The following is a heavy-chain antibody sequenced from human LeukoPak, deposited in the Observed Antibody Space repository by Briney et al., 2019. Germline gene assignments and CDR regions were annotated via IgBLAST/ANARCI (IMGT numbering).Heavy chain of an antibody. CDR1: GFTFSAFW. D-gene: IGHD6-19*01. CDR2: INNDGSTT. V-gene: IGHV3-74*01. Sequence: GGSLRLSCAASGFTFSAFWMHWVRQAPGEGPVWVSRINNDGSTTNYADSVKGRFTISRDNAKNTLYLQMNSLTDDDTAVYYCATAGQYRFDNWGQGTLVTVSS. CDR3: ATAGQYRFDN. J-gene: IGHJ5*02.